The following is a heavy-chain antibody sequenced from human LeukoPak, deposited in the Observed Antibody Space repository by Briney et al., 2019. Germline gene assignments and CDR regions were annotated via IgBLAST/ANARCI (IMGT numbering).Heavy chain of an antibody. Sequence: GGSLRLSCAASGFTFSSYSMNWVRQAPGKGLEWVSSISSSSSYIYYADSVKGRFTISRDNAKNSLYLQMNSLRDEDTAVYYCARDMRDAGITMIVVGAFDIWGQGTMVTVSS. D-gene: IGHD3-22*01. CDR2: ISSSSSYI. V-gene: IGHV3-21*01. CDR3: ARDMRDAGITMIVVGAFDI. CDR1: GFTFSSYS. J-gene: IGHJ3*02.